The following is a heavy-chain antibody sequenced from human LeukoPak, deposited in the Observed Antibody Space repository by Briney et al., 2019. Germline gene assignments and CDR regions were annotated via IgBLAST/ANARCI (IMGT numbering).Heavy chain of an antibody. J-gene: IGHJ4*02. D-gene: IGHD3-22*01. CDR3: AKDLGYYDSSGYYPGGYFDY. Sequence: GGSLRLSCTASGFTFGDYAMSWVRQAPGKGLEWVSTISGSGGSTYYADSVKGRFTISRDNSKNTLYLQMNSLRAEDTAVYYCAKDLGYYDSSGYYPGGYFDYWGQGTLVTVSS. CDR2: ISGSGGST. V-gene: IGHV3-23*01. CDR1: GFTFGDYA.